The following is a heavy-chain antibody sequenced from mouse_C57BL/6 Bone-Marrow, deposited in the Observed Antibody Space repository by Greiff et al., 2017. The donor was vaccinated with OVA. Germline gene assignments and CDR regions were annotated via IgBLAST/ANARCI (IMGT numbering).Heavy chain of an antibody. CDR3: ARTDGYSSWYFDV. D-gene: IGHD2-3*01. CDR1: GYTFTSYW. J-gene: IGHJ1*03. V-gene: IGHV1-55*01. Sequence: VQLQQPGAELVKPGASVKMSCKASGYTFTSYWITWVKQRPGQGLEWIGDIYPGSGSTNYNEKFKSKATLTVDTSSSPAYMQLSSLTSEDSAVYYCARTDGYSSWYFDVWGTGTTVTVSS. CDR2: IYPGSGST.